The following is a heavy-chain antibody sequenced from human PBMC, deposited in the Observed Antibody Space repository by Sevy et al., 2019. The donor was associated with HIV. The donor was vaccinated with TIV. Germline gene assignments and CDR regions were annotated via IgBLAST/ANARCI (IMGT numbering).Heavy chain of an antibody. Sequence: GGSLRLSCAASGFTFSSHWMFWVRQVPGKGLVWVSHINSHGSITNYADSVKGRFTISSDNAKNTIYLQMNSLRAEDAAVYYCARGQELSFLEWPTYGMDVWGQGTTVTVSS. CDR1: GFTFSSHW. J-gene: IGHJ6*02. CDR3: ARGQELSFLEWPTYGMDV. V-gene: IGHV3-74*01. D-gene: IGHD3-3*01. CDR2: INSHGSIT.